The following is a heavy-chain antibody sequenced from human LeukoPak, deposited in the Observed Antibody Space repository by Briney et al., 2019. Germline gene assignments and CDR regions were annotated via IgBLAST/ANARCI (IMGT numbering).Heavy chain of an antibody. CDR1: GFTFSSYE. CDR3: ARDPLPYCSGGSCYPV. CDR2: ISSSGSTI. Sequence: GGSLRLSCAASGFTFSSYEMNWVRQAPGKGLEWVSYISSSGSTIYYADSVKGRFTISRDNARNSLYLQMNSLRAEDTAVYYCARDPLPYCSGGSCYPVWGKGTTVTVSS. J-gene: IGHJ6*04. D-gene: IGHD2-15*01. V-gene: IGHV3-48*03.